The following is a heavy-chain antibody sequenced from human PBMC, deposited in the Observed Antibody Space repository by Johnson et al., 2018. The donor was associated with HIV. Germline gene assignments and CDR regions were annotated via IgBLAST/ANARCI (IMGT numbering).Heavy chain of an antibody. V-gene: IGHV3-7*01. Sequence: VQLVESGGGLVQPGGSLRLSCAASGFTFSSFWMTWVRQAPGKGLEWVANINVDGGQTYYLDSVQGRFTISRDNVNNSVFLPLNSLRVEDTAVYFCARAHLIFPKNAFDIWGQGTMVTVSS. CDR3: ARAHLIFPKNAFDI. J-gene: IGHJ3*02. CDR2: INVDGGQT. D-gene: IGHD3-3*02. CDR1: GFTFSSFW.